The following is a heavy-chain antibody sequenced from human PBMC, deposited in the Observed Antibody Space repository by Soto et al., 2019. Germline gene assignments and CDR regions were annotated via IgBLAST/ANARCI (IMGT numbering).Heavy chain of an antibody. D-gene: IGHD3-22*01. CDR1: GFTFSSYG. Sequence: GGSLRLSCAASGFTFSSYGMHWVRQAPGKGLEWVAVISYDGSNKYYADSVKGRFTISRDNSKNALYLQMNSLRAEDTAVYYCAKGIYYDSSGYLDYWGQGTLVTVSS. V-gene: IGHV3-30*18. J-gene: IGHJ4*02. CDR2: ISYDGSNK. CDR3: AKGIYYDSSGYLDY.